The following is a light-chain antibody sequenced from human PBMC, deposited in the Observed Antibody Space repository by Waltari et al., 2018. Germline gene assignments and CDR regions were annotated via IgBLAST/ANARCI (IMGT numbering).Light chain of an antibody. CDR2: GNK. J-gene: IGLJ2*01. Sequence: QSVLTQPPSTSGTPGLRITISCSGGHSNIGSNTVNWYLQLPGTAPKLLIFGNKPRPSGVPDSFSVAKSGTSASLAFSGLQSEDEADYNCSAWDDSLSGVIFGGGTKLTVL. CDR1: HSNIGSNT. V-gene: IGLV1-44*01. CDR3: SAWDDSLSGVI.